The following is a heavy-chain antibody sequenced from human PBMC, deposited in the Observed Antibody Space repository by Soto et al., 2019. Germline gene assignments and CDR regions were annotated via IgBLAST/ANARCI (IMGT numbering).Heavy chain of an antibody. CDR1: GFSFSSYW. CDR2: IKQDGSEK. J-gene: IGHJ4*02. CDR3: ARGGNAAMFY. V-gene: IGHV3-7*01. Sequence: EVQLVESGGGLVQPGGSLRLSCAASGFSFSSYWMSWVRQAPGKGLEWVATIKQDGSEKFYVDSVKGRFSISRDNAKVSLYLKMNSMRSEDTAVYYCARGGNAAMFYCGQGTLVTVSS. D-gene: IGHD5-18*01.